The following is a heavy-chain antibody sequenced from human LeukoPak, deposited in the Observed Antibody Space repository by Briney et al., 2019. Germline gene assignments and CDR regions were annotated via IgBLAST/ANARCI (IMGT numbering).Heavy chain of an antibody. V-gene: IGHV3-30*18. CDR2: ISYDGSNK. CDR3: AKTYYYGSGSYSNYYYGMDV. D-gene: IGHD3-10*01. J-gene: IGHJ6*04. CDR1: GFTFSSYG. Sequence: PGRSLRLSCAASGFTFSSYGMHWFRQAPGKGLEWVAVISYDGSNKYYADSVKGRFTISRDNSKNTLYLQMNSLRAEDTAVYYCAKTYYYGSGSYSNYYYGMDVWGKGTTVTVSS.